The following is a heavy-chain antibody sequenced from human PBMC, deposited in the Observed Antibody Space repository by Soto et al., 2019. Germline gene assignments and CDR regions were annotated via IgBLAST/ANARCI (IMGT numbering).Heavy chain of an antibody. CDR3: ASGHAVAAQH. D-gene: IGHD2-15*01. CDR2: LYHSGST. Sequence: QLQLQESGSGLVKPSQTLSLTCAVSGGSISSGGYSWSWIRQPPGKGLEWIGYLYHSGSTYYNPSLKSRVTISVDRSKNQFSLKLSSVTAAVTDVYYCASGHAVAAQHGGQGTLFTVSS. J-gene: IGHJ4*02. V-gene: IGHV4-30-2*01. CDR1: GGSISSGGYS.